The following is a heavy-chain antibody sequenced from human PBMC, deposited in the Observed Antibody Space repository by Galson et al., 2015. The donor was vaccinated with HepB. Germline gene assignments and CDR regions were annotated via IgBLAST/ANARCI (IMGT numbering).Heavy chain of an antibody. CDR2: ITSNGGRT. J-gene: IGHJ4*02. CDR3: AKDGIMVSNNPYQLHF. Sequence: SLRLSCAASGFTFPRYAMTWVRQAPGKGLAWISSITSNGGRTFYTNSVKGRFTISRDNSRNTVVLQLSSLRPEDTAVYYCAKDGIMVSNNPYQLHFWGQGTLVRFSS. V-gene: IGHV3-23*01. D-gene: IGHD2-8*01. CDR1: GFTFPRYA.